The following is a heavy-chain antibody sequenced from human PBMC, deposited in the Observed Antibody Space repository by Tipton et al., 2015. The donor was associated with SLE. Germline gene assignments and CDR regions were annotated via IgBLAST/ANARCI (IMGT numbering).Heavy chain of an antibody. CDR2: MYHSGST. CDR1: GGSIRSHY. D-gene: IGHD1-1*01. J-gene: IGHJ4*02. Sequence: TLSLTCTVSGGSIRSHYWSWIRQPPGKGLEWIGYMYHSGSTKYNPSLKSRVTISLDTSKNQVSLKLTSATAADTAVYYCTRILPTSVTTDYWGQGTLVTVSS. V-gene: IGHV4-59*11. CDR3: TRILPTSVTTDY.